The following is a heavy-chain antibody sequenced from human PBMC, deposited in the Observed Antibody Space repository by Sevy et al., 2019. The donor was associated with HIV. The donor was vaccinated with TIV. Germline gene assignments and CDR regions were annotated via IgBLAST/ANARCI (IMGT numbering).Heavy chain of an antibody. CDR3: ARSPGSYFD. V-gene: IGHV3-74*01. Sequence: GGSLRLSCATSGFTFSSYWMHWVRQAPGKGLVWVSRINTDGSSTTYADSVKGRFTISRNNAENTLYLQMNSLRAEDTAVYYCARSPGSYFDWGQGTLVTVSS. J-gene: IGHJ4*02. D-gene: IGHD3-10*01. CDR2: INTDGSST. CDR1: GFTFSSYW.